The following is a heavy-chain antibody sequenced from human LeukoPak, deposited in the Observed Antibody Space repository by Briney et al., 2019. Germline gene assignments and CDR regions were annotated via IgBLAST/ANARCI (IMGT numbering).Heavy chain of an antibody. CDR2: IKQDGSEK. Sequence: GGSLRLSCAASGFTFSVYGMHWVRQAPGKGLEWVANIKQDGSEKYYVDSVKGRFTISRDNAKNSLYLQMNSLRAEDTAVYYCARESGYYTPDYFDYWGQGTLVTVSS. CDR1: GFTFSVYG. D-gene: IGHD3-3*01. CDR3: ARESGYYTPDYFDY. J-gene: IGHJ4*02. V-gene: IGHV3-7*01.